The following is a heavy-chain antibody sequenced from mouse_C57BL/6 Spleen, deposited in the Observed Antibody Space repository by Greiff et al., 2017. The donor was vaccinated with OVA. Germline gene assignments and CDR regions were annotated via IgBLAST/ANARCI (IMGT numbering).Heavy chain of an antibody. Sequence: QVQLQQSGAELVMPGASVKLSCKASGYTFTSYWMHWVKQRPGQGLEWIGEIDPSDSYTNYNQKFKGKSTLTVDKSSSTAYMQLSSLTSEDSAVYYGARREGNYLYYFDYWGQGTTLTVSS. V-gene: IGHV1-69*01. J-gene: IGHJ2*01. CDR2: IDPSDSYT. CDR3: ARREGNYLYYFDY. CDR1: GYTFTSYW. D-gene: IGHD2-1*01.